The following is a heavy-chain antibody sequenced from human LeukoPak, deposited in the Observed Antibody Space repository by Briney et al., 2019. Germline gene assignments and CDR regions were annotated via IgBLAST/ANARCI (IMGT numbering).Heavy chain of an antibody. CDR3: ATGSMTTRYYYYFHMDV. CDR1: GYSISSDFF. CDR2: IYHSGVT. V-gene: IGHV4-38-2*01. J-gene: IGHJ6*03. D-gene: IGHD4-11*01. Sequence: PSETLSLTCAVSGYSISSDFFWGWIRQPPGKGLEWIGNIYHSGVTNYNPSLKSRVTISVDTSKNQFSLQLSFVTAADTAVYYCATGSMTTRYYYYFHMDVWGPGTTVTVSS.